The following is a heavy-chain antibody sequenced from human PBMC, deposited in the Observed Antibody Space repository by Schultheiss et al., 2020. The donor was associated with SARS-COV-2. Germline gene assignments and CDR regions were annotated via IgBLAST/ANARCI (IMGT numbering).Heavy chain of an antibody. J-gene: IGHJ6*02. D-gene: IGHD1-26*01. V-gene: IGHV4-34*01. CDR1: GFTFSDYY. CDR2: INHSGST. CDR3: ARDRGATIYYYYYGMDV. Sequence: ESLKISCAASGFTFSDYYMSWIRQAPGKGLEWIGEINHSGSTNYNPSLKSRVTMSVDTSKNQFSLKLSSVTAADTAVYYCARDRGATIYYYYYGMDVWGQGTTVTVSS.